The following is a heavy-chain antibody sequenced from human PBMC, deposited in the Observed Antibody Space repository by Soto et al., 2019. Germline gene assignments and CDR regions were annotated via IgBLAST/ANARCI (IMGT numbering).Heavy chain of an antibody. CDR3: AREEGATVANNWFDS. D-gene: IGHD4-17*01. Sequence: EVQVVESGGGLVQPGGSLRVSCVGSGFTFRSYWMSWVRQAPGKGLEWVANIRPDGSEKYYVDSVKGRFTISRVNAKNSLYLQMSSLRAEDTAVYYCAREEGATVANNWFDSWGQGALVTVSS. CDR2: IRPDGSEK. V-gene: IGHV3-7*03. CDR1: GFTFRSYW. J-gene: IGHJ5*01.